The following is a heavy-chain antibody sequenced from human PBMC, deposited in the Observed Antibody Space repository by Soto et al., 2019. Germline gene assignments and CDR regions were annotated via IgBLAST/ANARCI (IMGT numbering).Heavy chain of an antibody. Sequence: VGSLRLSCAASGFSLSTNTMHLVLQVPGKGLEWVASISNDGRRKYYADFVEGRFTISRDTANNILYLEMNSLRAEDTSLYYCARVATAMTYDFWGQGTQVTVSS. CDR3: ARVATAMTYDF. CDR2: ISNDGRRK. D-gene: IGHD2-21*02. CDR1: GFSLSTNT. V-gene: IGHV3-30*04. J-gene: IGHJ4*02.